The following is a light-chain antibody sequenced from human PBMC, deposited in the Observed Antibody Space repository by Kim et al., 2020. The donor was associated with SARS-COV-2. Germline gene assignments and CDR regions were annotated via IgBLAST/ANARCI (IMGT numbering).Light chain of an antibody. Sequence: LSPGERSTLSGRASQSVSSYLASYQQKPGQAPRLLNYDASNRATGIPARFSGSGSGTDFTLTISSLEPEDFAVYYCQQRSNWPLTFGGGTKVDIK. CDR3: QQRSNWPLT. J-gene: IGKJ4*01. CDR1: QSVSSY. V-gene: IGKV3-11*01. CDR2: DAS.